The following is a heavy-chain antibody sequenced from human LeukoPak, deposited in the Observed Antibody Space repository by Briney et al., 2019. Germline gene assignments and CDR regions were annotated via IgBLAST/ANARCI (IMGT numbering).Heavy chain of an antibody. J-gene: IGHJ4*02. CDR3: ARDLWGTSGYRFDY. CDR1: GFTFSSYG. V-gene: IGHV3-48*02. D-gene: IGHD3-22*01. Sequence: GGSLRLSCAASGFTFSSYGMNWVRQGPGKGLEWVSYISSTSGTIYYADSVKGRFTISRDNAKTSLYLQMDSLRDEDTAVYYCARDLWGTSGYRFDYWGQGTLVTVSS. CDR2: ISSTSGTI.